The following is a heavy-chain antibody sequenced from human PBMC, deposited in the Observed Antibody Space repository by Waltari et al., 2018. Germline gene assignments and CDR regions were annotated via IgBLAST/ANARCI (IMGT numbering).Heavy chain of an antibody. J-gene: IGHJ6*03. Sequence: QVQLVQSGAEVKKPGASVKVSCKASGYTFTGYYMHWVRQAPGQGLEWMGWINPNSGGTNYAQKFQGRVTITADESTSTAYMELSSLRSEDTAVYYCARGDFWSGSPTSYYYYMDVWGKGTTVTVSS. CDR2: INPNSGGT. CDR3: ARGDFWSGSPTSYYYYMDV. CDR1: GYTFTGYY. V-gene: IGHV1-2*02. D-gene: IGHD3-3*01.